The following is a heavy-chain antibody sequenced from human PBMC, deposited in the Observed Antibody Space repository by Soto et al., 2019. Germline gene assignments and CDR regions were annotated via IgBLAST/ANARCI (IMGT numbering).Heavy chain of an antibody. J-gene: IGHJ6*02. D-gene: IGHD2-2*01. CDR3: GVSRYQLPSSRFHYYGMDV. CDR2: IWPDGSDK. Sequence: GGSLRLSCEVSGFNFRRYGMHWVRQAPGKGPEWVASIWPDGSDKFYVDSVKGRFSISRDNSRKTLYLEMNSLRVEDTAIYYCGVSRYQLPSSRFHYYGMDVWGQGTTVTVSS. CDR1: GFNFRRYG. V-gene: IGHV3-33*01.